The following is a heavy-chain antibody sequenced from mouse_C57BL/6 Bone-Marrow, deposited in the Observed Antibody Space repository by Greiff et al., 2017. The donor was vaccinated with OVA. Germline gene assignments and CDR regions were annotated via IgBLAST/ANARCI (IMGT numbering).Heavy chain of an antibody. V-gene: IGHV3-6*01. Sequence: EVKLMESGPGLVKPSQSLSLTCSVTGYSITSGYYWNWIRQFPGNKLEWMGYISYDGSNNYNPSLKNRISITRDTSKNQFFLKLNSVTTEDTATYSCAREGLRRGYYAMDYWGQGTSVTVSS. CDR3: AREGLRRGYYAMDY. J-gene: IGHJ4*01. CDR1: GYSITSGYY. CDR2: ISYDGSN. D-gene: IGHD2-4*01.